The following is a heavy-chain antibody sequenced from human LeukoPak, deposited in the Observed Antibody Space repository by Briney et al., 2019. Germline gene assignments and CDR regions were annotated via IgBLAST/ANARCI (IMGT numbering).Heavy chain of an antibody. Sequence: KPGGSLRLSCAASGFTFSNAWMSWVRQAPGKGLEWVGRIKSKTDGGTTDYAAPVKDRFTISRDDSKNTLYLQMNSLKTEDTAVYYCIIPHPIYSGSYWAPVWTPYNQDGYAFDIWGQGTMVTVSS. D-gene: IGHD1-26*01. CDR1: GFTFSNAW. CDR3: IIPHPIYSGSYWAPVWTPYNQDGYAFDI. CDR2: IKSKTDGGTT. J-gene: IGHJ3*02. V-gene: IGHV3-15*01.